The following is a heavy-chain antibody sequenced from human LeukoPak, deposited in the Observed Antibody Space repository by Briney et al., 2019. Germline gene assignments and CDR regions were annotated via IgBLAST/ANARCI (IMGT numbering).Heavy chain of an antibody. CDR2: IIPILGTA. CDR1: GGTFSSYA. J-gene: IGHJ5*02. D-gene: IGHD3-9*01. V-gene: IGHV1-69*04. Sequence: ASVKVSCKASGGTFSSYAISWVRQAPGQGLEWMGRIIPILGTANYAQKFQGRVTITRNTSISTAYMELSSLRSEDTAVYYCARGVLRYFDWLLGDAQKPFNWFDPWGQGTLVTVSS. CDR3: ARGVLRYFDWLLGDAQKPFNWFDP.